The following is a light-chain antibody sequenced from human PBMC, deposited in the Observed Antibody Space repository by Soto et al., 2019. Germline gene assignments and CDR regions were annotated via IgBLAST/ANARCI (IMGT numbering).Light chain of an antibody. J-gene: IGLJ1*01. CDR3: CSHTRSSTYV. V-gene: IGLV2-14*01. Sequence: QSALTQPASLSGSPGQSITISCTGTSSDVGGYNCVSWYQQHPAKAPKLIIYEVNNRPSGVSNRFSGSKSGNTASLTISGLQAEDEADYYCCSHTRSSTYVFGTGTKLTVL. CDR2: EVN. CDR1: SSDVGGYNC.